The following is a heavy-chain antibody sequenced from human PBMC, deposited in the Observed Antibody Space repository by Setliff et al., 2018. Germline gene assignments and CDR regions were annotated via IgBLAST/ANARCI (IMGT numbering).Heavy chain of an antibody. CDR3: ARLPNYVWGSPVDY. D-gene: IGHD3-16*01. J-gene: IGHJ4*02. CDR2: TFYSGRT. CDR1: GASITNINYY. V-gene: IGHV4-39*01. Sequence: SETLSLTCTVSGASITNINYYWGLIRQPPGKGLEWIGSTFYSGRTFYNPSLKSRVTISVDTSKNQFSLTLSSVTAADTAVYYCARLPNYVWGSPVDYWGQGTRVTVSS.